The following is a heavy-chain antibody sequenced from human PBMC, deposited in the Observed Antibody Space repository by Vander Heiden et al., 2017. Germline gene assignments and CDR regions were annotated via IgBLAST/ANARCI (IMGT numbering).Heavy chain of an antibody. CDR3: AGYSSAEDY. J-gene: IGHJ4*02. CDR1: GFTFSSYS. D-gene: IGHD5-18*01. Sequence: EVQLVESGGGLVKPGGSVRLACAASGFTFSSYSMNWVRQAPGKGLEWVSSISSSSSYIYYADSVKGRFTISRDNAKNSLYMQMNSLRAEDTAVYYCAGYSSAEDYWGQGTLVTVSS. V-gene: IGHV3-21*01. CDR2: ISSSSSYI.